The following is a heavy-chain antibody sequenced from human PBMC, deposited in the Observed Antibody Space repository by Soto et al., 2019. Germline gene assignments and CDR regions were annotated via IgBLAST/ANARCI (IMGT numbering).Heavy chain of an antibody. Sequence: GGSLRLSCAASGFTFSSYAMSWVRQAPGKGLEWVSAISGSGGSTYYADSVKGRFTISRDNSKNTLYLQMNSLRAEDTAVYYCAKDKDYDFWSGSHPIDYWGQGTLVTVSS. CDR3: AKDKDYDFWSGSHPIDY. V-gene: IGHV3-23*01. CDR1: GFTFSSYA. CDR2: ISGSGGST. J-gene: IGHJ4*02. D-gene: IGHD3-3*01.